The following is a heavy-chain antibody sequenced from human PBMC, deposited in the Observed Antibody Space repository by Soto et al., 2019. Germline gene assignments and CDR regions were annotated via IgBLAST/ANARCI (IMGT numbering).Heavy chain of an antibody. V-gene: IGHV4-31*03. J-gene: IGHJ4*02. CDR3: ARADYATGSYYPDY. CDR1: GGSVRRGNYY. D-gene: IGHD3-10*01. Sequence: SETLSLTCTVSGGSVRRGNYYWSWIRQFPGKGLEWIGYISNSGRTHYNPSLMSRITILVDTSKNQFFLELRSVTAADTALYYCARADYATGSYYPDYWGQGTLVTVSS. CDR2: ISNSGRT.